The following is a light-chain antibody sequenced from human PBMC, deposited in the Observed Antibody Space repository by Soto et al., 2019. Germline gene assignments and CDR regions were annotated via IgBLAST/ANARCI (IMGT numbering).Light chain of an antibody. J-gene: IGLJ1*01. CDR2: DTK. Sequence: QSVVTQEPSLTVSPGGTVTLTCGSTTGAVTSDHYPYWFQLKPGQAPRTLIFDTKHKHSWTPVRFSGSLLGDKAALTLAGAQPEDEAEYYCLLSYSGTRGVFGTGTKLTVL. CDR3: LLSYSGTRGV. V-gene: IGLV7-46*01. CDR1: TGAVTSDHY.